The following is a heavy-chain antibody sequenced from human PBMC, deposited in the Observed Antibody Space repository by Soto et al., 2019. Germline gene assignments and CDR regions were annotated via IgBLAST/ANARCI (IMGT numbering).Heavy chain of an antibody. V-gene: IGHV4-34*01. J-gene: IGHJ4*02. CDR1: GGSFSGYY. Sequence: KPSETLSLTCAVYGGSFSGYYWSWIRQPPGKGLEWIGEINHSGSTNYNPSLKSRVTISVDTSKNQFSLKLNSVTAADTAVYYCARGQRTTRTKEEYYFDYWGQGTLVTVSS. CDR2: INHSGST. D-gene: IGHD1-1*01. CDR3: ARGQRTTRTKEEYYFDY.